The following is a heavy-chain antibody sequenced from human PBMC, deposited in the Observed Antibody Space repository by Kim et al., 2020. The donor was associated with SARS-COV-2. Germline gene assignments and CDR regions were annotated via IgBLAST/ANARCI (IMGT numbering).Heavy chain of an antibody. D-gene: IGHD2-2*01. J-gene: IGHJ6*02. CDR3: AKEGGRSTNPMDV. V-gene: IGHV3-23*01. Sequence: YADSVKGRFTISRDNSKNTLYLQMNSLRAEDTAVYYCAKEGGRSTNPMDVWGQGTTVTVSS.